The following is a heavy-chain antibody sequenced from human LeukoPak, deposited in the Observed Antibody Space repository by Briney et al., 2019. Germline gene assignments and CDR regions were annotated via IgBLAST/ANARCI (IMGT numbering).Heavy chain of an antibody. Sequence: SETLSLTCTVSGGSISSHYWTWLRQSPVKGLEWIGDISNSGSTSYNASLKSRVTISIDTSKNQFSLKLSSVTAADTAVYYCGRDALVGYFSYYYMDVWGKGTTVTVSS. J-gene: IGHJ6*03. CDR2: ISNSGST. V-gene: IGHV4-59*11. CDR1: GGSISSHY. D-gene: IGHD2-15*01. CDR3: GRDALVGYFSYYYMDV.